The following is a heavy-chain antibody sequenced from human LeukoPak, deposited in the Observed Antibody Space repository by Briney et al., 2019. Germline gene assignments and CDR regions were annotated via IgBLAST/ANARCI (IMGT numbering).Heavy chain of an antibody. Sequence: PGGSLRLSCAASGFTFSSYWMSWVRQAPGKGLEWVANIKQDGSEKYYVDSVKGRFTISRDNAKNSLYLQMNSLRAEDTAVYYCAREVYEVAVTFDYWGQGTLVTVSS. D-gene: IGHD6-19*01. CDR1: GFTFSSYW. CDR3: AREVYEVAVTFDY. CDR2: IKQDGSEK. V-gene: IGHV3-7*03. J-gene: IGHJ4*02.